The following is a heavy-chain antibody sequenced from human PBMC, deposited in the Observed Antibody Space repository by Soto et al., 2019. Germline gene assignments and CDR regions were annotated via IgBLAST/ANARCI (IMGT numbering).Heavy chain of an antibody. CDR3: ARSGGSYNFDS. CDR1: SFSFSTYY. J-gene: IGHJ4*02. CDR2: IFINGNT. V-gene: IGHV4-4*07. D-gene: IGHD1-26*01. Sequence: PSVTLSLTWPVSSFSFSTYYWILIRQPAGKGLEWIGRIFINGNTNYNPSLRSRVTMSVDTSKGQFSLNLTSVTAADTAVYFCARSGGSYNFDSWGQGILGTVS.